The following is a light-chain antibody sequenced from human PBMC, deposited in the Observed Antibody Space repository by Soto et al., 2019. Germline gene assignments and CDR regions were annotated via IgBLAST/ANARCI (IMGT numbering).Light chain of an antibody. CDR1: SSYVGGYNS. Sequence: QSVLTQPASVSGSPGQSITISCTGTSSYVGGYNSVSWFQQYPGKAPRLVIYDVSDRPSGVSNRISGSKSGNTASLTISGLQAEDEADYYCNSYTSSGTYVFGTGTKVTVL. CDR2: DVS. J-gene: IGLJ1*01. CDR3: NSYTSSGTYV. V-gene: IGLV2-14*01.